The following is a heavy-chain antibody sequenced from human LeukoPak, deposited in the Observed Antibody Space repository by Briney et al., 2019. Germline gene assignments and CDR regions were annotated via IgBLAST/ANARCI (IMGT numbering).Heavy chain of an antibody. D-gene: IGHD3-10*01. V-gene: IGHV3-21*01. CDR3: ARDLFTRVADSGDY. CDR1: GFTFSSYS. CDR2: ISSSSTYI. J-gene: IGHJ4*02. Sequence: SGGSLRLSCAASGFTFSSYSMNWVRQAPGKGLEWVSSISSSSTYIYYADSVKGRFTISRDNAKNSLYLQMNSLRVEDTAVYYCARDLFTRVADSGDYWGQGTLVTVSS.